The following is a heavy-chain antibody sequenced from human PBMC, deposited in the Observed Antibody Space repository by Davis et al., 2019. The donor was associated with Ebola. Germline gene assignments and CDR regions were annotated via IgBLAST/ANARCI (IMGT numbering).Heavy chain of an antibody. CDR3: ARGRPFF. V-gene: IGHV4-38-2*02. J-gene: IGHJ4*02. Sequence: SETLSLTCTVSGYSISSGYYWGWIRQPPGKGLEWIGEINHSGSTNYNPSLKSRLTMSLDTSKNQFSLKLNSVTAADTAVYYCARGRPFFWGQGTLVTVSS. CDR2: INHSGST. CDR1: GYSISSGYY. D-gene: IGHD2/OR15-2a*01.